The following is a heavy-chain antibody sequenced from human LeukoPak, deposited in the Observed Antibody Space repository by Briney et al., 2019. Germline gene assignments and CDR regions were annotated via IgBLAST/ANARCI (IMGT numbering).Heavy chain of an antibody. J-gene: IGHJ4*02. V-gene: IGHV1-69*04. Sequence: SLRVSCAASGGTFSSYAISWVRQAPGQGLEWMGRIIPILGIANYAQKFQGRVTITADKSTSTPYMELSSLRSEDTAVYYCALTPEVVTAEVIDYWRQGTLVTVPS. CDR1: GGTFSSYA. D-gene: IGHD2-21*02. CDR3: ALTPEVVTAEVIDY. CDR2: IIPILGIA.